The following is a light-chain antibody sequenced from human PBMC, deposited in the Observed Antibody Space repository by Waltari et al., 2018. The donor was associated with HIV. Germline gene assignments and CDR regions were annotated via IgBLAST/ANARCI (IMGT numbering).Light chain of an antibody. CDR2: KVS. CDR3: LQYTHWPHT. Sequence: DVVMTQSPLSLPVTLGQPASIYCRSSQSLVSSDGNIHLNWFQQRPGQSPRRLIYKVSDRDSGVPDRFSGRGSGTDFTLTISRVEAEDVGLYYCLQYTHWPHTFGQGTRLEIK. J-gene: IGKJ2*01. V-gene: IGKV2-30*01. CDR1: QSLVSSDGNIH.